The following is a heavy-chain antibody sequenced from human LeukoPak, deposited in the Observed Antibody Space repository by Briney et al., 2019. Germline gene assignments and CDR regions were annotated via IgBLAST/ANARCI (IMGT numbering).Heavy chain of an antibody. J-gene: IGHJ3*02. CDR1: GFTFDYYR. Sequence: GGSLRLSCASSGFTFDYYRMSWVRQAPGKGLEWVSGIDWSGRSTGYADSVKGRFTISRDNAKNSLYLQMISLRADDTAFYFCSKDSSGYYDGSFDIWGQGTTVTVSS. D-gene: IGHD3-22*01. V-gene: IGHV3-20*04. CDR2: IDWSGRST. CDR3: SKDSSGYYDGSFDI.